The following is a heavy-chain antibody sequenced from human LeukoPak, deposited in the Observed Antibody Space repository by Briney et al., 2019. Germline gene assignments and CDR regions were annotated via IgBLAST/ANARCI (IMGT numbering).Heavy chain of an antibody. CDR1: GFAFSSYG. D-gene: IGHD3-3*01. Sequence: GGSLRLSCAASGFAFSSYGIHWVRQAPGKGLEWVAFIRYDGSNKYYADSVKGRFTISRDNSKNTLYLQMNSLRAEDTAVYYCAKDDIRGSFLEWPGGFDIWGQGTMVTVSS. CDR3: AKDDIRGSFLEWPGGFDI. V-gene: IGHV3-30*02. CDR2: IRYDGSNK. J-gene: IGHJ3*02.